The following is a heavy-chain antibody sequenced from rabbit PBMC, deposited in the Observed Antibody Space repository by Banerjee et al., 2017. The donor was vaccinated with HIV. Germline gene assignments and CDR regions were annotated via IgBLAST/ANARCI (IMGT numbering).Heavy chain of an antibody. CDR2: INTSTGNT. Sequence: QQQLEESGGGLVKPEGSLTLTCTASGFSFTNKYVMCWVRQAPGKGLEWIACINTSTGNTVYASWVNGRFTISRSTSLNTVDLKMTSLTAADTATYFCARRLYAGLGRYYGLWGPGTLVTVS. D-gene: IGHD4-2*01. CDR1: GFSFTNKYV. J-gene: IGHJ4*01. V-gene: IGHV1S43*01. CDR3: ARRLYAGLGRYYGL.